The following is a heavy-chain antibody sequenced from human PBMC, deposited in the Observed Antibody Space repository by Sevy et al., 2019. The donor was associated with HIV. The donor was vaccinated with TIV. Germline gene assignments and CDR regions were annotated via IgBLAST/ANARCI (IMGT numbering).Heavy chain of an antibody. CDR3: ARSPTSGTVTTYYYGMDV. Sequence: GESLKISCKGSGYSFTSYWISWVRQMPGKGLEWMWRIDPSDSYTNYSPSFQGHVTISADKSISTAYLQWSSLKASDTAMYYCARSPTSGTVTTYYYGMDVWGQGTTVTVSS. J-gene: IGHJ6*02. V-gene: IGHV5-10-1*01. CDR2: IDPSDSYT. CDR1: GYSFTSYW. D-gene: IGHD4-17*01.